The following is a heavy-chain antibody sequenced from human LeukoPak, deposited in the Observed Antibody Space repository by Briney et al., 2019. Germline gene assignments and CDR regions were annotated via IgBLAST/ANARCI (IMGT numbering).Heavy chain of an antibody. CDR1: GFTFSSYE. V-gene: IGHV3-21*01. Sequence: GGSPRLSCAASGFTFSSYEMNWVRQAPGKGLEWVSSISSSSSYIYYADSVKGRFTISRDNAKNSLYLQMNSLRAEDTAVYYCAREGRYYDILTGYSRDYYYMDVWGKGTTVTVSS. CDR3: AREGRYYDILTGYSRDYYYMDV. J-gene: IGHJ6*03. CDR2: ISSSSSYI. D-gene: IGHD3-9*01.